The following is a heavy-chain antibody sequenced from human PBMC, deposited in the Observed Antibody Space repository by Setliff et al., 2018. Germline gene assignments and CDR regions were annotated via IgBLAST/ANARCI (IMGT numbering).Heavy chain of an antibody. CDR1: GYSISSGYN. CDR2: IYTSGST. D-gene: IGHD3-3*01. V-gene: IGHV4-38-2*01. Sequence: SETLSLTCAVSGYSISSGYNWGWIRQPAGKGLEWIGRIYTSGSTNYNPSLKSRVTISVDTSKNQFSLKLSSVTAADTAVYYCARAFTYYNFWSGYGYGMDVWGQGTTVTVSS. CDR3: ARAFTYYNFWSGYGYGMDV. J-gene: IGHJ6*02.